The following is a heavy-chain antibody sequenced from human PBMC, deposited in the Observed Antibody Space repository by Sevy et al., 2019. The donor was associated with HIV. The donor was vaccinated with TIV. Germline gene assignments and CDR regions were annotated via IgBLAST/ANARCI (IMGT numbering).Heavy chain of an antibody. CDR1: GFTFSSYA. CDR3: AKDSPRIAAAGTPLDY. D-gene: IGHD6-13*01. CDR2: ISGSGGST. J-gene: IGHJ4*02. V-gene: IGHV3-23*01. Sequence: GGSLRLSCAASGFTFSSYAMSWVRQAPGKGLEWVSAISGSGGSTYYADSVKGRFTISKDNSKNTLYLEMNSRRAEDTAVYYCAKDSPRIAAAGTPLDYWGQGTLVTVSS.